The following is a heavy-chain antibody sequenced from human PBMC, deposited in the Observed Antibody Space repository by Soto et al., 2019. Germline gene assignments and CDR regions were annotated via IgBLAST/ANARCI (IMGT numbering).Heavy chain of an antibody. Sequence: QVQLVQSGAEVKKPGSSVKVSCKASGGTFSSYAISWVRQAPGQGLEWMGGIIPIFGTANYAQKFQGRVTITADESTSTAYMELSSLRSEDTAVYYCARIRFENYYDSSGYYYYWGQGTLVTVSS. CDR2: IIPIFGTA. J-gene: IGHJ4*02. CDR3: ARIRFENYYDSSGYYYY. CDR1: GGTFSSYA. V-gene: IGHV1-69*01. D-gene: IGHD3-22*01.